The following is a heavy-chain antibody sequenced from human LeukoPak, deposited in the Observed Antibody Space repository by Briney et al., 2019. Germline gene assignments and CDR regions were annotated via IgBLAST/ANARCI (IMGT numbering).Heavy chain of an antibody. Sequence: PSETLSLTCAVSGYSISSGYYWGWIRQPPGKGLDWIASMYHSGSTYYNPSLKSRVTISVDTSKNQFSLRLSSVTAADTAVYYCARLSYDSSGYKYYFDYWGQGTLVTVSS. V-gene: IGHV4-38-2*01. CDR3: ARLSYDSSGYKYYFDY. D-gene: IGHD3-22*01. CDR1: GYSISSGYY. J-gene: IGHJ4*02. CDR2: MYHSGST.